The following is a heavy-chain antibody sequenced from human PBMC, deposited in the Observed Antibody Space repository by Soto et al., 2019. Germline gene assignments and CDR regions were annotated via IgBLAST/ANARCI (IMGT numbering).Heavy chain of an antibody. Sequence: GGSLRLCCAASGFTVSSNYMSWVRQAPGKGLEWVSVIYSGGTTYYADSVKGRFTISRDNSKNTLYLQMNSLRAEDTAVYYCARDYYDFWSGTTLDVWGQGTTVTVSS. CDR2: IYSGGTT. V-gene: IGHV3-66*01. CDR3: ARDYYDFWSGTTLDV. J-gene: IGHJ6*02. D-gene: IGHD3-3*01. CDR1: GFTVSSNY.